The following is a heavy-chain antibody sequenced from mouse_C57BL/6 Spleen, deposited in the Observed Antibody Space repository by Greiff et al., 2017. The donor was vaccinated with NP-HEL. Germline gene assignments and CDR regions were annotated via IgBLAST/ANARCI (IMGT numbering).Heavy chain of an antibody. CDR1: GYTFTSYW. CDR3: TSFYDGNYVGFAY. D-gene: IGHD2-1*01. CDR2: IHPNSGST. J-gene: IGHJ3*01. Sequence: QVQLQQPGAELVKPGASVKLSCKASGYTFTSYWMHWVKQRPGQGLEWIGMIHPNSGSTNYNEKFKSKATLTVDKSSSTAYMQLSSLTSEDSAVYYCTSFYDGNYVGFAYWGQGTLVTVSA. V-gene: IGHV1-64*01.